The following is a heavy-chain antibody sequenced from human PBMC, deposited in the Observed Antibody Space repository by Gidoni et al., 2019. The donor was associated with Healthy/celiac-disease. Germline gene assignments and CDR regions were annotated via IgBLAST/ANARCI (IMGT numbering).Heavy chain of an antibody. CDR3: ARVANRYNWNDEQYYFDY. D-gene: IGHD1-1*01. CDR1: GFTFSSYG. J-gene: IGHJ4*02. V-gene: IGHV3-33*01. Sequence: QVQLVESGGGVVQHGRSLRLSCAASGFTFSSYGMHLVRQAPGKGLEGVAVIWYDGSNKYYADSVKGRFTISRDNSKNTLYLQMNSLRAEDTAVYYCARVANRYNWNDEQYYFDYWGQGTLVTVSS. CDR2: IWYDGSNK.